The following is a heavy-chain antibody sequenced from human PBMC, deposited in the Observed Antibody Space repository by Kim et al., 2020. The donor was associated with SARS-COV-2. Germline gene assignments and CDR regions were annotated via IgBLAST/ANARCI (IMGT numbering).Heavy chain of an antibody. J-gene: IGHJ4*02. CDR1: GFTFSSYG. Sequence: GGSLRLSCAASGFTFSSYGMHWVRQAPGKRLEWVAIIWYDGSNKYYGDSVKGRFTISKDDSKNTLYLQMNSLRVEDTAVYYCARDMATSGWNLDYWGEGTLVAVSS. CDR3: ARDMATSGWNLDY. D-gene: IGHD6-19*01. CDR2: IWYDGSNK. V-gene: IGHV3-33*01.